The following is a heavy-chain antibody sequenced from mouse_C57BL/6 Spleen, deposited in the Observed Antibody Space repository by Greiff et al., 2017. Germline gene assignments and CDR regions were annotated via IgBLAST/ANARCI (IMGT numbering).Heavy chain of an antibody. V-gene: IGHV1-82*01. CDR3: ASPLLRPFAY. D-gene: IGHD1-2*01. Sequence: VQLQQSGPELVKPGASVKISCKASGYAFSSSWMNWVKQRPGKGLEWIGRIYPGDGDTNYNGKFKGKATLTADKSSSTAYMQLSSLTSEDSAVYFCASPLLRPFAYWGQGTLVTVSA. J-gene: IGHJ3*01. CDR1: GYAFSSSW. CDR2: IYPGDGDT.